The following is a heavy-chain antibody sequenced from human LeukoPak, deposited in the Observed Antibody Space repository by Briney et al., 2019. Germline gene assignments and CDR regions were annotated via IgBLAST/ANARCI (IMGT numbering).Heavy chain of an antibody. Sequence: PSQTLSLTCTVSGGSFSSDDYSWNWIRQPAGQGLEWIGRLFSRGTTNYNPSLKSRVTISVDKSKNQFSLKLSSVTAADTAVYYCARSWWDGDYPFSAFDIWGQGTMVTVSS. V-gene: IGHV4-61*02. J-gene: IGHJ3*02. CDR1: GGSFSSDDYS. CDR2: LFSRGTT. CDR3: ARSWWDGDYPFSAFDI. D-gene: IGHD4-17*01.